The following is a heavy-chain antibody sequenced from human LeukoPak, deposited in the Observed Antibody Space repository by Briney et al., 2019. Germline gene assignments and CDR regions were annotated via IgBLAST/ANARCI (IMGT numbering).Heavy chain of an antibody. Sequence: SETLSLTCAVYGGSFSGYYWSWIRQPPGKGLEWIGEINHSGSTNYNPSLKSRVTISVDTSKNQFSLKLSSVTAADTAVYYCATSSWYYFDYWGQGTLVTVSS. V-gene: IGHV4-34*01. J-gene: IGHJ4*02. CDR3: ATSSWYYFDY. D-gene: IGHD6-13*01. CDR2: INHSGST. CDR1: GGSFSGYY.